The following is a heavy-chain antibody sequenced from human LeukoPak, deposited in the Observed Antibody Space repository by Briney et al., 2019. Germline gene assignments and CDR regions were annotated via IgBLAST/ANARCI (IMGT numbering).Heavy chain of an antibody. D-gene: IGHD6-13*01. Sequence: ASVKVSCKASGYTFTSCDINWVRQATGQGLEWMGWMNPNSGNTGYAQKFQGRVTMTRNTSISTAYMELSSLRSEDTAVYYCAGPTAAADYYYYGMDVWGQGTTVTVSS. CDR3: AGPTAAADYYYYGMDV. CDR2: MNPNSGNT. J-gene: IGHJ6*02. V-gene: IGHV1-8*01. CDR1: GYTFTSCD.